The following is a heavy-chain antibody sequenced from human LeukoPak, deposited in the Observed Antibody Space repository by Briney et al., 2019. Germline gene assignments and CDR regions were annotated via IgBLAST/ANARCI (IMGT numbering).Heavy chain of an antibody. CDR3: ARGRGTMTFFDY. V-gene: IGHV4-59*12. J-gene: IGHJ4*02. CDR2: IYYSGST. D-gene: IGHD3-22*01. Sequence: SETLSLTCTVSGGSISSYYWSWIRQPPGKGLEWIGYIYYSGSTNYNPSLKSRVTISVDTSKNQFSLKLSSVTAADTAVYYCARGRGTMTFFDYWGQGTLVTVSS. CDR1: GGSISSYY.